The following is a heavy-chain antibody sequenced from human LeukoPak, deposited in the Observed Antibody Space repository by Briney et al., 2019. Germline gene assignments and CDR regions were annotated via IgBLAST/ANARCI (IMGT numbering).Heavy chain of an antibody. CDR3: AGGTGFIIKD. J-gene: IGHJ4*02. CDR1: GFTFSLYW. V-gene: IGHV3-7*03. Sequence: GGSLRLSCAASGFTFSLYWMNWVRRAPGKGLEWVANIKQGGSEKNYVDSVKGRFTISRDNAKNSLYLQMNNLRVEDTAMYYCAGGTGFIIKDWGQGTLVTVSS. D-gene: IGHD3-9*01. CDR2: IKQGGSEK.